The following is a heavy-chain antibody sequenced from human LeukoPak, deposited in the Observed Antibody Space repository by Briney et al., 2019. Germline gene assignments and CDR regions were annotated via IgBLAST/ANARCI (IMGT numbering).Heavy chain of an antibody. CDR3: ARSLGRVYTSAWKY. D-gene: IGHD3-16*01. V-gene: IGHV4-34*01. CDR2: INHSGSP. CDR1: GGSFSDFY. J-gene: IGHJ4*02. Sequence: PSETLSLTCGASGGSFSDFYWSWIRQPPGKGLEWVGEINHSGSPSYNPSLKSRVTISVDTSKNQFSLKLSSVTAADTAVYYCARSLGRVYTSAWKYWGQGILVTVSS.